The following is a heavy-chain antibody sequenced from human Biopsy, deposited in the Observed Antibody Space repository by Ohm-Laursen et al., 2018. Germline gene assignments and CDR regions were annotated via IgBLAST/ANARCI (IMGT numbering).Heavy chain of an antibody. J-gene: IGHJ4*02. V-gene: IGHV3-74*01. CDR1: GFTFSSYY. D-gene: IGHD6-19*01. Sequence: SLRLSCAASGFTFSSYYMHWVRQAPGRGLVWVSRINGDGTNTNYADSVKGRFTISRDNAKNTLYLQMNSLRAEDTAVYYCARDNWLGYWGQGILVTVSS. CDR3: ARDNWLGY. CDR2: INGDGTNT.